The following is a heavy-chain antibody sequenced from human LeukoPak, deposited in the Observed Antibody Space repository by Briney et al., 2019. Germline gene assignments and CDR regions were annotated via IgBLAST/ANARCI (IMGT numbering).Heavy chain of an antibody. CDR2: INPNSGGT. CDR3: ARGLGYCSSTSCYAGETTVNTFDY. D-gene: IGHD2-2*01. V-gene: IGHV1-2*02. Sequence: ASVKVSCKASGYTFTGYYMHWVRQAPGQGLEWMGWINPNSGGTNYAQKFQGRVTMTRDTSISTAYMELGRLRSDDTAVYYCARGLGYCSSTSCYAGETTVNTFDYWGQGTLVTVSS. J-gene: IGHJ4*02. CDR1: GYTFTGYY.